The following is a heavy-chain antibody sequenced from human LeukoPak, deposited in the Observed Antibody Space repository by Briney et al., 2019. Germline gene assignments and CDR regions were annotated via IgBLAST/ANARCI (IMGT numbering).Heavy chain of an antibody. CDR2: IYRGGST. CDR1: GFTVSPNY. V-gene: IGHV3-53*01. Sequence: GGSLRLSCAASGFTVSPNYMSWVRQAPGKGLEGVSVIYRGGSTYYADSVRDRFTISRDNSMNTLYLQMNSLRAEATAVYYCASASCSGSSCYSGYFDYWGQGTLVTVSS. D-gene: IGHD2-15*01. J-gene: IGHJ4*02. CDR3: ASASCSGSSCYSGYFDY.